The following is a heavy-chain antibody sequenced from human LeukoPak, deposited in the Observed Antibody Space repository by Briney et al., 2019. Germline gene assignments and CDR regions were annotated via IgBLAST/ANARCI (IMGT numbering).Heavy chain of an antibody. V-gene: IGHV3-30*18. CDR2: ISYDGSNK. J-gene: IGHJ4*02. CDR3: AKEAFQAMAYYFDY. D-gene: IGHD5-18*01. CDR1: GFTFSSYG. Sequence: PGGSLRLSCAASGFTFSSYGMHWVRQAPGKGLEWVAVISYDGSNKYYADSVKGRFTISRDNSKNTLYLQMNSLRAEDTAVYYCAKEAFQAMAYYFDYWGQGTLVTVSS.